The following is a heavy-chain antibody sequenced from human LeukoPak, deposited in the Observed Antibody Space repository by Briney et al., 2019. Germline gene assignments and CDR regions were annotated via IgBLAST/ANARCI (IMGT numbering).Heavy chain of an antibody. CDR2: IIPIFGAA. J-gene: IGHJ4*02. D-gene: IGHD2-15*01. CDR3: ARDRGYCSGGSCYPLDY. V-gene: IGHV1-69*13. Sequence: SVKVSCKASGGTFSSYAISWVRQAPGQGLEWMGGIIPIFGAANYAQKFQGRVTITAEESTSTDYMELSSLRSEDTAVYYCARDRGYCSGGSCYPLDYWGQGTLVTVSS. CDR1: GGTFSSYA.